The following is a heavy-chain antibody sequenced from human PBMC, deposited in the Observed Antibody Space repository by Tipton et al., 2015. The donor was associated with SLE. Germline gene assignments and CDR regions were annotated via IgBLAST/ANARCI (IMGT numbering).Heavy chain of an antibody. CDR2: IYYGGNI. D-gene: IGHD3-3*01. CDR3: ARQVSIFGRFDY. CDR1: GGSFSAFY. Sequence: TLSLTCTVSGGSFSAFYWTWIRPSPGKGLEWIGSIYYGGNIYYNPSLKSRVTISLDTSKNLFSLNLNSVTAADTAVYYCARQVSIFGRFDYWGQGTLVTVSS. J-gene: IGHJ4*02. V-gene: IGHV4-39*07.